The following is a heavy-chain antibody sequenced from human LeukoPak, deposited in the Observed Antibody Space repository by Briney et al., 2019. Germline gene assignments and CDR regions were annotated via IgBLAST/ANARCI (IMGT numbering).Heavy chain of an antibody. CDR3: AKDNPHCTSPNCYFDY. Sequence: GGSLRLSCAASGFTFSSYAMSWVRQTPGKGLEWVSAISGSGGTTYYADSVKGRFTISRDNSKNTLYLQMNSLRAEDTAVYYCAKDNPHCTSPNCYFDYWGQGTLVTVSS. CDR2: ISGSGGTT. D-gene: IGHD2-2*01. J-gene: IGHJ4*02. V-gene: IGHV3-23*01. CDR1: GFTFSSYA.